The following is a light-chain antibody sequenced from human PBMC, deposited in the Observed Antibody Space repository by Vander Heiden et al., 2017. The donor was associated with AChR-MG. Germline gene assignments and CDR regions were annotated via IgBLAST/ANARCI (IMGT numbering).Light chain of an antibody. J-gene: IGLJ1*01. CDR1: SSDVGGYNY. CDR3: CTYGGSYRV. V-gene: IGLV2-11*01. Sequence: QSALTQPRSVSGSPGQSVTISCTVTSSDVGGYNYVSWYHHPPGHAPTVFSYDVRNRPSGVPDRFSGSKSGTTASLAISGLQADDEAYYYCCTYGGSYRVFGTGTKVTVL. CDR2: DVR.